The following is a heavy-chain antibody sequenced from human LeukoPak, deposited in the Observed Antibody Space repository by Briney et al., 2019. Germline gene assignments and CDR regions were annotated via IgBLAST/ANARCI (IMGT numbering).Heavy chain of an antibody. D-gene: IGHD6-13*01. CDR3: ASPYSSSWYFQH. Sequence: SQTLSLTCTVSGGSISSYYWSWIRQPPGKGLEWIGYIYYSGSTNYNPSLKSRVTISVDTSKSQFSLRLSSVTAADTAVYYCASPYSSSWYFQHWGQGTLVTVSS. CDR1: GGSISSYY. CDR2: IYYSGST. J-gene: IGHJ1*01. V-gene: IGHV4-59*12.